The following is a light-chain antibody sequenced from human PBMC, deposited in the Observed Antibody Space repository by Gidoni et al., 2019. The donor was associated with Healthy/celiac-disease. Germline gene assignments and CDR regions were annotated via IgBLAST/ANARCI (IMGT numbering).Light chain of an antibody. V-gene: IGLV7-43*01. CDR2: STS. CDR3: LLYYGGAQPYWV. CDR1: TGAVTSGYY. J-gene: IGLJ3*02. Sequence: QTVVTQEPSLTVSPGGPGTLTCASSTGAVTSGYYPNWFQQKPGQAPRALIYSTSNKPSWTPARFSGSLLGGKAALTLSGVQPEDEAEYYCLLYYGGAQPYWVFGGGTKLTVL.